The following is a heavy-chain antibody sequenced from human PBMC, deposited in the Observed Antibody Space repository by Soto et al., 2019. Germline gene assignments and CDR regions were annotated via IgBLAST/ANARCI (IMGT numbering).Heavy chain of an antibody. CDR1: GFTFSSYA. CDR2: ISGSGGST. CDR3: AKDLDGWVAAAVFDY. V-gene: IGHV3-23*01. D-gene: IGHD6-13*01. Sequence: GGSLRLSCAASGFTFSSYAMSWVRQAPGKGLEWVSAISGSGGSTYYADSVKGRFTISRDNSKNTLYLQMNSLRAEDTAVYYCAKDLDGWVAAAVFDYWGQGTLVTVSS. J-gene: IGHJ4*02.